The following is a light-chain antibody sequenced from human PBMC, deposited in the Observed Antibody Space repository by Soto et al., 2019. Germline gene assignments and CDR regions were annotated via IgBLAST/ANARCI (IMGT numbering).Light chain of an antibody. Sequence: EIVMTQSPSTLSVSPGERATLSCRASQSVRSNLAWYQQKPGQAPRLVIYAASTRATGIPDRFSGSVSGTEFTLTISSLQYEDFAVYYCQQYNEWPPFTFGQGTRLEIK. V-gene: IGKV3-15*01. CDR3: QQYNEWPPFT. CDR1: QSVRSN. CDR2: AAS. J-gene: IGKJ5*01.